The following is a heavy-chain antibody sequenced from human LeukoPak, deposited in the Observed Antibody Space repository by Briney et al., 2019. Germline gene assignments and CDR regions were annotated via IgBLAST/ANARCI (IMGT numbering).Heavy chain of an antibody. Sequence: GGSLRLSCAASGFTFSTYTMYWVRHPPGKRLEWVSIIGSSGGGIHYADSVKGRFTISRDNSKNALYLQMNSLRVEDTAVYYCARDALTDYSRAFDIWGQGTMVTVSS. D-gene: IGHD3-16*01. J-gene: IGHJ3*02. CDR2: IGSSGGGI. CDR1: GFTFSTYT. V-gene: IGHV3-23*01. CDR3: ARDALTDYSRAFDI.